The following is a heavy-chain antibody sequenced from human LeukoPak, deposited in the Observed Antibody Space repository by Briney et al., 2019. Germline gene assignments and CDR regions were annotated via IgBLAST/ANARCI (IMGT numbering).Heavy chain of an antibody. J-gene: IGHJ4*02. V-gene: IGHV4-28*01. D-gene: IGHD3-22*01. CDR3: ARNDYESSGFDS. CDR1: GYSISTSNW. Sequence: PSDTLSLTCAVSGYSISTSNWWGWIRQPPGKGLEWIGYIYYSGSTFYDPSLKSRVTMSVDTSNNQFSLKLSSVTAVDSAVYYCARNDYESSGFDSWGQGALVTVSS. CDR2: IYYSGST.